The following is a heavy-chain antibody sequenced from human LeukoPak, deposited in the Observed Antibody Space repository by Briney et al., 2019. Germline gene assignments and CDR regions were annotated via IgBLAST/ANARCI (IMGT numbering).Heavy chain of an antibody. J-gene: IGHJ6*04. Sequence: GGSLRLSCAASGLIFDDYTMHWVRQAPGKGLEWVSLISRNGAVTKYADSVRGRFTISRDNAKNSLYLQMNSLRAEDTAVYYCAELGITMIGGVWGEGTTVTISS. CDR3: AELGITMIGGV. CDR1: GLIFDDYT. V-gene: IGHV3-43*01. D-gene: IGHD3-10*02. CDR2: ISRNGAVT.